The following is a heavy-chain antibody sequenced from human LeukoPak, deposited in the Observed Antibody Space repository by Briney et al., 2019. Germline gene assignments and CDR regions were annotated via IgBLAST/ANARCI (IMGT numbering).Heavy chain of an antibody. D-gene: IGHD6-13*01. J-gene: IGHJ4*02. V-gene: IGHV3-23*01. Sequence: PGGYLRLSCAASGFTFSSYAMSWVRQAPGKGLEWVSAISGSGGSTYYADSVKGRFTISRDNSKNTLYLQMNSLRAEDTAVYYCAKGYQLSSWYSGDLSGVLDYWGQGTLVTVSS. CDR2: ISGSGGST. CDR3: AKGYQLSSWYSGDLSGVLDY. CDR1: GFTFSSYA.